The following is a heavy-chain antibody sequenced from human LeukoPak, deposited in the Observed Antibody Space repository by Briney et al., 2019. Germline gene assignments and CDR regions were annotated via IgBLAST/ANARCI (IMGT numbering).Heavy chain of an antibody. V-gene: IGHV4-61*02. CDR3: AREYYYDSSGSPGVDY. CDR2: IYTSGST. Sequence: SETPSLTCTVSGGSISSGSYYWSWIRQPAGKGLEWIGRIYTSGSTNYNPSLKSRVTISVDTPKNQFSLKLSSVTAADTAVYYCAREYYYDSSGSPGVDYWGQGTLVTVSS. D-gene: IGHD3-22*01. J-gene: IGHJ4*02. CDR1: GGSISSGSYY.